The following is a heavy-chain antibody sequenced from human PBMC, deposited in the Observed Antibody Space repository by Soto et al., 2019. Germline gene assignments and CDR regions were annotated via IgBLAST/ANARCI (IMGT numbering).Heavy chain of an antibody. Sequence: GASVKVSCKASGYTFTGYYLHWVRQAPAQGLERMGWMNPNSGDTNYAQKFQGWVTMTRDTSISTAYMELSRLRSEDTAVYYCASAGSPRFRGSRASYYYMDVWGKGTTVTVSS. CDR1: GYTFTGYY. CDR2: MNPNSGDT. J-gene: IGHJ6*03. D-gene: IGHD3-10*01. CDR3: ASAGSPRFRGSRASYYYMDV. V-gene: IGHV1-2*04.